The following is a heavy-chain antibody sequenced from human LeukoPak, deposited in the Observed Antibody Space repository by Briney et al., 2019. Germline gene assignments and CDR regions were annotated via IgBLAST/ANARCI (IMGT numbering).Heavy chain of an antibody. CDR2: INPNSGGT. CDR3: ARGVVVAAPGYYMDV. V-gene: IGHV1-2*02. CDR1: GYTFSGYY. J-gene: IGHJ6*03. D-gene: IGHD2-15*01. Sequence: ASVKVSCKASGYTFSGYYMHWVRQAPGQGLEWMGWINPNSGGTNYAQKLQGRVTMTRDTSISTAYMEVSRLRSDDTAVYYCARGVVVAAPGYYMDVWGKGTTVTVSS.